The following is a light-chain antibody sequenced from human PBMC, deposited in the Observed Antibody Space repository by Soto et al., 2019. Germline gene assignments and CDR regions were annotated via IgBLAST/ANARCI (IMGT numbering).Light chain of an antibody. CDR1: QTLTTRF. J-gene: IGKJ2*01. V-gene: IGKV3-20*01. CDR2: GAS. Sequence: EIVLTQSPGTLSLSPGERATLSCMASQTLTTRFLAWYQQKPGQAPRLLIYGASSRATGIPDRFSGSGSGTEYTLTISRLEPEAFAVYSCQQYADLPYTFGQGTTLEIK. CDR3: QQYADLPYT.